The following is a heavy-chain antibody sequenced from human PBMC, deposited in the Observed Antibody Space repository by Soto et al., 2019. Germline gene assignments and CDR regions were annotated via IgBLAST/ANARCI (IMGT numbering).Heavy chain of an antibody. CDR3: AREGSYSAYNFAHGIQLWSFDF. Sequence: SLPCTVSGGSIHTFYWSWVRQPAGKGLEWIGRIFSSGSTSFNPSLESRVAMSVDTSKNHFSLNLSSVTAADMAVYYCAREGSYSAYNFAHGIQLWSFDFWGQGALVTVSS. CDR1: GGSIHTFY. J-gene: IGHJ4*02. CDR2: IFSSGST. V-gene: IGHV4-4*07. D-gene: IGHD5-12*01.